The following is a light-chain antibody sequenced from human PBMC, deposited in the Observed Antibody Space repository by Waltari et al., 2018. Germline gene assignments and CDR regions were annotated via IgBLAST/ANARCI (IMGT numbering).Light chain of an antibody. V-gene: IGLV2-11*01. CDR3: LSYTRNDWV. CDR1: TIGGDVYDY. CDR2: DVT. J-gene: IGLJ3*02. Sequence: QSALTQPPSVSGSPGQSVTFACTGTTIGGDVYDYVSGYQQHPDKPPKLILYDVTKRPSGVPDRFSGSKSGNTASLTISGLQPEDEANYYCLSYTRNDWVFGGGTKLTVL.